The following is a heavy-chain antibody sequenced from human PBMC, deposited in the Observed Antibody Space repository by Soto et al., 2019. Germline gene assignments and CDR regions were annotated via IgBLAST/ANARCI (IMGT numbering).Heavy chain of an antibody. CDR3: ARVGCRSTSCYGRGGMDV. J-gene: IGHJ6*02. V-gene: IGHV4-34*01. CDR2: INHSGST. D-gene: IGHD2-2*01. CDR1: GGSFSGYY. Sequence: QVQLQQWGAGLLKPSETLSLTCAVYGGSFSGYYWSWIRQPPGKGLEWIGEINHSGSTNYNPSLKSGVTISVDTSRNQCSLKLSSVTAADTAVYYCARVGCRSTSCYGRGGMDVWGQGTTVTVSS.